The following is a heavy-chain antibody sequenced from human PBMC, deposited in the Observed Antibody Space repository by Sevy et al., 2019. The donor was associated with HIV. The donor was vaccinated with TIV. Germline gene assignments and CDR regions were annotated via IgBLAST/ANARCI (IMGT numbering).Heavy chain of an antibody. CDR1: GDSVSSNSAA. Sequence: SLTCAISGDSVSSNSAAWNWIRQSPSRGLEWLGRTYYRSKWYNDYAVSVKSRISINPDTSKNQFSLQLNSVTPEDTAVYFCATGIPEWELGGHWFDPWGQGTLVTVSS. V-gene: IGHV6-1*01. CDR2: TYYRSKWYN. J-gene: IGHJ5*02. D-gene: IGHD1-26*01. CDR3: ATGIPEWELGGHWFDP.